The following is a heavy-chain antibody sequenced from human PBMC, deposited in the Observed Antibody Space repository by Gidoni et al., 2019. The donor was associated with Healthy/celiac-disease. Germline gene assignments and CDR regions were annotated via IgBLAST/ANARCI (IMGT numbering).Heavy chain of an antibody. Sequence: EVHLVESGGGWVQPGGSRKLSCAASGFSFCGAAMRWVRQASGKGLEWVGRIRSKANSYATAYAASVKGRFTISRDDSKNTAYLQMNSLKTEDTAVYYCTRESSSSSVYGMDVWGQGTTVTVSS. J-gene: IGHJ6*02. CDR3: TRESSSSSVYGMDV. CDR2: IRSKANSYAT. D-gene: IGHD6-6*01. V-gene: IGHV3-73*02. CDR1: GFSFCGAA.